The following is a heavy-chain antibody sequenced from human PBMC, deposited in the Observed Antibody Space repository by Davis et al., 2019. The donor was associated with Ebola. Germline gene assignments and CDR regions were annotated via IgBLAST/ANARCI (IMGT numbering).Heavy chain of an antibody. J-gene: IGHJ6*02. CDR2: IVVGSGNT. Sequence: AASVKVSCKASGFTFTRSAMQWMRQARGQRLEWIGWIVVGSGNTNYAQKFQERVTITRDMSTSTAYMELSSLRSEDTAVYYCATAGPDIVVVPAAIPRSYYYYGMDVWGQGTTVTVSS. CDR3: ATAGPDIVVVPAAIPRSYYYYGMDV. V-gene: IGHV1-58*02. D-gene: IGHD2-2*02. CDR1: GFTFTRSA.